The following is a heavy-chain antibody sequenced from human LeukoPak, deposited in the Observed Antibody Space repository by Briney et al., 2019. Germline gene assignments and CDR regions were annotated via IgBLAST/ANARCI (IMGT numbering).Heavy chain of an antibody. CDR3: ARGTGAYAFDI. CDR1: GGSFSGYY. Sequence: PSETLSLTCAVYGGSFSGYYWSWIRQPPGKGLEWIGEINHSGSTNYNPSLKSRVTISVDTSKNQFSLKLRSVTAADTTVYYCARGTGAYAFDIWGQGTMVTVSS. D-gene: IGHD4/OR15-4a*01. J-gene: IGHJ3*02. CDR2: INHSGST. V-gene: IGHV4-34*01.